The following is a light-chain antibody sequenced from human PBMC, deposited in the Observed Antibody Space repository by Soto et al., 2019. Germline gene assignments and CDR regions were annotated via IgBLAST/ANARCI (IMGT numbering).Light chain of an antibody. V-gene: IGLV3-21*02. J-gene: IGLJ3*02. CDR2: DDS. CDR1: NIGSKS. Sequence: SYELTQPPSVSVAPGQTARITCGGNNIGSKSVHWYQQKLGQAPVLVVYDDSDRPSGIPERFSGSNSGNTATLTISRVEAGDEADYYCQVWDSSSDSWVFGGGTKLTVL. CDR3: QVWDSSSDSWV.